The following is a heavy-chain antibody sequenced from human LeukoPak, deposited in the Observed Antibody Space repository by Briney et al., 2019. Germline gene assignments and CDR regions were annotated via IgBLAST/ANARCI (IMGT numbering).Heavy chain of an antibody. J-gene: IGHJ4*02. Sequence: GGSLRLSCAASGFTFSSYAMNWVRQAPGKGLEWVSFISGSGDTTYYADSVKGRFTISRDSPKNTLFLQMNSLRADDTAVYYCAKTSGESRRASNYWGRGTLATVSS. CDR2: ISGSGDTT. CDR1: GFTFSSYA. D-gene: IGHD1-26*01. V-gene: IGHV3-23*01. CDR3: AKTSGESRRASNY.